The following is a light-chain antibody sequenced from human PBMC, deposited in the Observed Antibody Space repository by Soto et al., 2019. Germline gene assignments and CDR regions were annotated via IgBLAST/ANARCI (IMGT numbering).Light chain of an antibody. CDR2: SND. Sequence: QSVLPQPPSASATPGQRVTISCSGRSSDVGSNTVNWYQQFPGAAPKLLIYSNDQRPSGVPDRFSASKSGTSASLAISGLQSEDEADYYCATWDDSLFGHVFGTGTKVTVL. V-gene: IGLV1-44*01. J-gene: IGLJ1*01. CDR3: ATWDDSLFGHV. CDR1: SSDVGSNT.